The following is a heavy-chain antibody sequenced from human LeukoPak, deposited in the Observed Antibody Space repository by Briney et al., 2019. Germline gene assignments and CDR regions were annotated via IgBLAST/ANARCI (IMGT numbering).Heavy chain of an antibody. CDR2: IYPGDSDS. CDR1: GYSFSSYW. J-gene: IGHJ3*02. CDR3: ARRLGGADVFDI. D-gene: IGHD3-16*01. V-gene: IGHV5-51*01. Sequence: GESLKISCKGSGYSFSSYWIAWVRQLPGKGLEWMGIIYPGDSDSKYSRSFQGQVTTSADKSINTAYLQWSSLKASDSAMYYCARRLGGADVFDIWGQGTMVTVSS.